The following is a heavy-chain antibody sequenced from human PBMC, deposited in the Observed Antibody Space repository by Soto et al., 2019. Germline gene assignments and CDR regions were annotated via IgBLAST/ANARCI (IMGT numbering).Heavy chain of an antibody. CDR1: GGSISSDY. Sequence: PSETLCLTCTVSGGSISSDYWSWIRQPPGKGLQWIGYIYYTGSTNYNPSLKSRVTISVDTSKNQFSLKLSSVTAADTAVYYCARVWSVGAAIDYWGQGTLVTVSS. D-gene: IGHD1-26*01. CDR3: ARVWSVGAAIDY. V-gene: IGHV4-59*01. J-gene: IGHJ4*02. CDR2: IYYTGST.